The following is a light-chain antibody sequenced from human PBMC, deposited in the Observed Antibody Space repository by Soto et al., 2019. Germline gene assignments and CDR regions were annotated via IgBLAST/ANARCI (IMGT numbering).Light chain of an antibody. Sequence: DIHMTQSPSSLSASVGDRVTITCRASHSISTYLNWYQQKPGKAPKVLIYAASSLQSGVPSRFSGTGSGTDFILTISSLQPEDFATYYCQQSYSTPLTFGPGTKLEMK. CDR3: QQSYSTPLT. V-gene: IGKV1-39*01. CDR2: AAS. CDR1: HSISTY. J-gene: IGKJ2*01.